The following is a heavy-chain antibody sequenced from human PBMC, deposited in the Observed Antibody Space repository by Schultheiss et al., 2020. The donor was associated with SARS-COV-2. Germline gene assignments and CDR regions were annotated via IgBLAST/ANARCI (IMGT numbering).Heavy chain of an antibody. J-gene: IGHJ6*02. CDR1: GFTFSSYS. CDR2: ISYDAYRK. V-gene: IGHV3-30*18. Sequence: GESLKISCAASGFTFSSYSMNWVRQAPGKGLEWVAVISYDAYRKNYADSVKGRFTISRDNSENTLSLQMNSLRAEDSAVYYCAKDNDVEWSIYYSKDMAVWGQGTTVTVSS. D-gene: IGHD3-3*01. CDR3: AKDNDVEWSIYYSKDMAV.